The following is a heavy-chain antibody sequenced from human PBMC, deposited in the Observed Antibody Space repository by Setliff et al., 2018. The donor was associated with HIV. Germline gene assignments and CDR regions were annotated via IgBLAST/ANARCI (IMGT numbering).Heavy chain of an antibody. V-gene: IGHV3-9*01. J-gene: IGHJ4*02. CDR2: ISWNSGSI. D-gene: IGHD3-10*01. CDR3: VPHYHVE. Sequence: GGSLRLSCAASGFTFDDYAMHWVRQAPGKGLEWVSGISWNSGSIGYVDSVRGRFTISRDNAKNSLYLQMNSLRGEDTAVYFCVPHYHVEWGQGTLVTVSS. CDR1: GFTFDDYA.